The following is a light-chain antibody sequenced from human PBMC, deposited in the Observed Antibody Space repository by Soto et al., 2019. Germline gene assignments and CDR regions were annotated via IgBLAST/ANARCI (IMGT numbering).Light chain of an antibody. V-gene: IGKV3-20*01. CDR3: QQYSTLPHT. CDR2: GIS. Sequence: ENVLTQSPGTLSLSPGEGATLSCRASQSVTNSFFAWYQQKPGQSPRLLIYGISSRATGIPDRFSGSGSGTDFTLTISGLEPEDFVVYFCQQYSTLPHTFGQGTKVDIK. J-gene: IGKJ2*01. CDR1: QSVTNSF.